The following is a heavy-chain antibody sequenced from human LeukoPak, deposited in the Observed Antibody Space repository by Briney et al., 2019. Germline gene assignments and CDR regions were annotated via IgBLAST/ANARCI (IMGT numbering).Heavy chain of an antibody. J-gene: IGHJ4*02. CDR3: ARENIVVVPAACDY. CDR1: GYTFTGYY. V-gene: IGHV1-2*02. Sequence: ASVKVSCKASGYTFTGYYMHWVRQAPGQGLEWMGWIDPNSGGTKYAQKIQGRVTMTRDASISTAYMELSRLRSDATAVYYCARENIVVVPAACDYWGQGTLVTVSS. CDR2: IDPNSGGT. D-gene: IGHD2-2*01.